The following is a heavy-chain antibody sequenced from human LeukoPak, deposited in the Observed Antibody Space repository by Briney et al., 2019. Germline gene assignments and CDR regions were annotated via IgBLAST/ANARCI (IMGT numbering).Heavy chain of an antibody. Sequence: KVSCKASGYTFTSYWIGWVRQMPGKGLEWMGIIYPGDSDTRYSPSFQGQVTISADKSISTAYLQWSSLKASDTAMYYCARRYGGNSWYFDYWGQGTLVTVSS. CDR1: GYTFTSYW. CDR2: IYPGDSDT. D-gene: IGHD4-23*01. J-gene: IGHJ4*02. V-gene: IGHV5-51*01. CDR3: ARRYGGNSWYFDY.